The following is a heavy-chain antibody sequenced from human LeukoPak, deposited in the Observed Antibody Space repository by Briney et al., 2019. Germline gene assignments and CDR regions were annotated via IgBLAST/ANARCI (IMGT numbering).Heavy chain of an antibody. CDR2: IYYSGST. Sequence: WETLSLSCTVSGGTISSYYWSWIRQPPGKGLEWIGYIYYSGSTNYNPSLKSRVTISVDASKNQFSLKLSSVTAADTAVYYCARLSSSGSSFDYWGQGTLVTVSS. V-gene: IGHV4-59*01. D-gene: IGHD3-10*01. CDR1: GGTISSYY. J-gene: IGHJ4*02. CDR3: ARLSSSGSSFDY.